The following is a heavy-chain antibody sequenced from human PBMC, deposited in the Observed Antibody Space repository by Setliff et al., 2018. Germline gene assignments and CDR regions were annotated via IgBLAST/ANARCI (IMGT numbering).Heavy chain of an antibody. CDR1: GGSISGSHYY. V-gene: IGHV4-39*02. J-gene: IGHJ3*02. D-gene: IGHD2-2*01. CDR3: ARGRTRGSCSGPSCTYDPFDI. Sequence: KTSETLSLTCSVSGGSISGSHYYWVWMRQPPGKRLEWIGSTYYNGTAYYNPSLQSRVAISVDTSKNYFSLDVSSVTAADAAVYYCARGRTRGSCSGPSCTYDPFDIWGQGTPVTVSS. CDR2: TYYNGTA.